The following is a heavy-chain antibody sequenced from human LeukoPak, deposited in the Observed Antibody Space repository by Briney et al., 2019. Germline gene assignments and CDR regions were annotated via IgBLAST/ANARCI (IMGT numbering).Heavy chain of an antibody. CDR3: AREGIYGDYRH. Sequence: PSETLSLTCTVSGGSIGSGSYYWSWIRQPAGKGLEWIGRIYISGSTNYNPSLKSRVSISVDTSKNQFSLKLSSVTAADTAVYYCAREGIYGDYRHWGQGTLVTVSS. CDR1: GGSIGSGSYY. D-gene: IGHD4-17*01. CDR2: IYISGST. V-gene: IGHV4-61*02. J-gene: IGHJ4*02.